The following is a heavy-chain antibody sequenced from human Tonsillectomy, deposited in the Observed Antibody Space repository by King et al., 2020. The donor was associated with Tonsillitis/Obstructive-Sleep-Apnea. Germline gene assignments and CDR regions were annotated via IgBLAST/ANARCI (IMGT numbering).Heavy chain of an antibody. J-gene: IGHJ6*02. CDR2: ISYDGSNK. D-gene: IGHD3-10*01. CDR3: AGGPPDPSADHGSGNDWGMDV. V-gene: IGHV3-30*04. CDR1: GFTFSSYA. Sequence: VQLVESGGGVVQPGRSLRLSCAASGFTFSSYAMHWVRQAPGKGLEWVAVISYDGSNKYYADSVKGRFTISRDNSKTTLYLQMNSLRAEDTAVYYCAGGPPDPSADHGSGNDWGMDVWGQGTTVTVSS.